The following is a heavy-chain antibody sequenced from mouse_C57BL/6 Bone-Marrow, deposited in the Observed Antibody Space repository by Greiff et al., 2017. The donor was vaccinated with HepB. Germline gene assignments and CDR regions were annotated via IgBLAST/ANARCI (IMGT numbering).Heavy chain of an antibody. V-gene: IGHV14-4*01. CDR2: IDPENGDT. CDR1: GFNIKDDY. Sequence: EVQLQQSGAELVRPGASVKLSCTASGFNIKDDYMHWVKQRPEQGLEWIGWIDPENGDTEYASKFQGKATITADKSSNTAYLQLSSLTSEDTAVYYCTAITTVVAKGYWGQGTTLTVSS. D-gene: IGHD1-1*01. J-gene: IGHJ2*01. CDR3: TAITTVVAKGY.